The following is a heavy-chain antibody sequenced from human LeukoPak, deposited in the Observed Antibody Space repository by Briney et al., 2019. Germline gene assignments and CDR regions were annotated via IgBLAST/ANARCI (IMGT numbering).Heavy chain of an antibody. CDR3: AKAGDSPGYNPAY. J-gene: IGHJ4*02. CDR2: VNPSGGST. D-gene: IGHD3-22*01. Sequence: ASVTVSCKASGYTFTSYYIHWVRQAPGQGLEWVGVVNPSGGSTSYGQQVQGRVTMTADTSTSTVYMELSSLRSDDTAVYYCAKAGDSPGYNPAYWGQGTLVTVSS. V-gene: IGHV1-46*01. CDR1: GYTFTSYY.